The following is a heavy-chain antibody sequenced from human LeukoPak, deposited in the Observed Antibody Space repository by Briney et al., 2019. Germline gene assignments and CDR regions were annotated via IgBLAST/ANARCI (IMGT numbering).Heavy chain of an antibody. J-gene: IGHJ6*02. V-gene: IGHV1-69*04. Sequence: GASVKVSCKASGGTFSSYAIRWVRQAPGQGLEWMGRIIPILGIANYAQKFQGRVTITADKSTSTAYMELSSLRSEDTAVYYCASLSSSISYYYYGMDVWGQGTTVTVSS. CDR2: IIPILGIA. CDR3: ASLSSSISYYYYGMDV. CDR1: GGTFSSYA.